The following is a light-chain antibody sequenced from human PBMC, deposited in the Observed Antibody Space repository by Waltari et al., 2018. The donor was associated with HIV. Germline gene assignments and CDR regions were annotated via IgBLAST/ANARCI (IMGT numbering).Light chain of an antibody. V-gene: IGKV1-39*01. Sequence: DIQMTQSPSSLSASVGDRVTITCRASQSVKNYLNWYQHKPGKAPNLLIYAASTLQSGVPSRFSGSGSETDFTLTISSLQPEDFATYYCQQSFSTLTFGPGTKVDIK. J-gene: IGKJ3*01. CDR3: QQSFSTLT. CDR2: AAS. CDR1: QSVKNY.